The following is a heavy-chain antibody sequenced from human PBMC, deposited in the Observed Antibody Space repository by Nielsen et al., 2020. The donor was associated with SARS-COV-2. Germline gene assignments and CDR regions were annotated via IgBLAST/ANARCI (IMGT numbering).Heavy chain of an antibody. CDR2: INHSGST. J-gene: IGHJ6*02. CDR1: SGSFSGYY. Sequence: SETLSLTCAVYSGSFSGYYWSWIRQPPGKGLEWIGEINHSGSTNYNPSLKSRVTISVDTSKNQFSLKLSSVTAADTAVYYCAREYFDWFRYYYYGMDVWGQGTTVTVSS. CDR3: AREYFDWFRYYYYGMDV. V-gene: IGHV4-34*01. D-gene: IGHD3-9*01.